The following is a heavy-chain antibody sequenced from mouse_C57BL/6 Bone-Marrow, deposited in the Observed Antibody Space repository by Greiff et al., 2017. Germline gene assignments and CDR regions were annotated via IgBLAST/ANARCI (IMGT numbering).Heavy chain of an antibody. D-gene: IGHD1-1*01. V-gene: IGHV3-1*01. CDR1: GYSITSGYD. CDR2: ISYSGST. J-gene: IGHJ1*03. CDR3: ARGDFITTVVGGYFDV. Sequence: EVQLQQSGPGMVKPSQSLSLTCTVTGYSITSGYDWHWIRHFPGNKLEWMGYISYSGSTNYNPSLKSRISITHDTSKNHFFLKLNSVTTEDTATYYCARGDFITTVVGGYFDVWGTGTTVTVSS.